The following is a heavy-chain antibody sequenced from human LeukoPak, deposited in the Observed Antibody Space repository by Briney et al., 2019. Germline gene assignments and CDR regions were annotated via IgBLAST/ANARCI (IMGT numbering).Heavy chain of an antibody. CDR1: GGSFSGYY. D-gene: IGHD3-22*01. CDR3: STSGGSSGYSESLDY. V-gene: IGHV4-34*01. CDR2: INHSGST. J-gene: IGHJ4*02. Sequence: SETLSLTCAVYGGSFSGYYWSWLRQPPGKGLEWVGEINHSGSTNYNPSLKSRVTISVDTSKNLFSLKLSSVTAADTAVYYCSTSGGSSGYSESLDYWGQGTLVTVSS.